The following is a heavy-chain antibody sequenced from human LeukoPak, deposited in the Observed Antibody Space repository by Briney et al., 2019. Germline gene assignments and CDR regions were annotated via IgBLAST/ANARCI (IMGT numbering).Heavy chain of an antibody. CDR3: ARNLDLDSSGYPFDY. CDR2: ISDSGSTI. J-gene: IGHJ4*02. CDR1: GFTFSSYE. V-gene: IGHV3-48*03. Sequence: GGSLRLSCAASGFTFSSYEMNWVRQTPGKGLEWLSYISDSGSTIYYADSVKGRLTISRDNAKNSLYLQMNSLRAEDTAVYYCARNLDLDSSGYPFDYWGQGTLVTVSS. D-gene: IGHD3-22*01.